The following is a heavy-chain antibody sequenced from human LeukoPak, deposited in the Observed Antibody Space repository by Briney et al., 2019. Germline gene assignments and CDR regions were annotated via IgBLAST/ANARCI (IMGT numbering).Heavy chain of an antibody. CDR1: GGSISSSSYY. Sequence: SETLSLTCTVSGGSISSSSYYWSWIRQPPGKGLEWIGSISYSGSTYYNPSPKSRVTMSVDTSKNQFSLKLSSVTAADMAVYYCARLITGYTTSSSRYYFDYWGQGTLVTVSS. CDR3: ARLITGYTTSSSRYYFDY. D-gene: IGHD3-9*01. J-gene: IGHJ4*02. CDR2: ISYSGST. V-gene: IGHV4-39*01.